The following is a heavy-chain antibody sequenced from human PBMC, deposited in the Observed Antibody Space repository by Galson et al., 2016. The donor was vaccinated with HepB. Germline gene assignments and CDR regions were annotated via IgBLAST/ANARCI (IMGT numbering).Heavy chain of an antibody. Sequence: SLRLSCAASGFTFSAYAMTWVRQAPGKGLEWVSATSGGGDSTYYADSVKGRFTISRDNSKSTLYLQMHSLRADDTAIYYCAKVHSRYEFWSGYYSGGRNYFDYWGQGIQVTVSS. V-gene: IGHV3-23*01. CDR1: GFTFSAYA. D-gene: IGHD3-3*01. CDR2: TSGGGDST. J-gene: IGHJ4*02. CDR3: AKVHSRYEFWSGYYSGGRNYFDY.